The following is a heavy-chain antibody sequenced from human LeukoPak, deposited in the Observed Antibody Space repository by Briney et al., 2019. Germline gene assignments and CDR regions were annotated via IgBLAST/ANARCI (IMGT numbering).Heavy chain of an antibody. D-gene: IGHD3-10*01. CDR1: GFTFSSYG. J-gene: IGHJ3*02. V-gene: IGHV3-30*18. CDR3: AKAGVNVLLWFGELPNAFDI. Sequence: LPGGSLRLSCAASGFTFSSYGMHWVRQAPGKGLEWVAVISYDGSNKYYADSVKGRFTISRDNSKNTLYLQMNSLRAEDTAVYYCAKAGVNVLLWFGELPNAFDIWGQGTMVTVSS. CDR2: ISYDGSNK.